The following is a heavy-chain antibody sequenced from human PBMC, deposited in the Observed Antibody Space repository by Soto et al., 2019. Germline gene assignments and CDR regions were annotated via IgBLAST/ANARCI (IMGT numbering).Heavy chain of an antibody. D-gene: IGHD6-19*01. Sequence: PGGSLRLSCAASGFTFSSYAMSWIRQAPGKGLEWVSAISGSGGSTYYADSVKGRFTISRDNSKNTLYLQMNSLRAEDTAVYYCAKDGSPSIAVAPRDRIDYWGQGTLVTVSS. V-gene: IGHV3-23*01. CDR2: ISGSGGST. J-gene: IGHJ4*02. CDR1: GFTFSSYA. CDR3: AKDGSPSIAVAPRDRIDY.